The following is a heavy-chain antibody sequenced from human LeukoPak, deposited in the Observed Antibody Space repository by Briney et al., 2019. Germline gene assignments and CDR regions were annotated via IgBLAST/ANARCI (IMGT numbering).Heavy chain of an antibody. D-gene: IGHD2-2*01. J-gene: IGHJ6*04. CDR1: GGSFSSYS. Sequence: EASVKVSCKASGGSFSSYSISWVRQAPGQGLEWMGGIIPIFGTANHAQKLQGRVTITADASTSTAYMELSSLRSEAAAVYYCASYPPYCTSTDCYPSYGMDVWGKGTTVTVSS. V-gene: IGHV1-69*13. CDR2: IIPIFGTA. CDR3: ASYPPYCTSTDCYPSYGMDV.